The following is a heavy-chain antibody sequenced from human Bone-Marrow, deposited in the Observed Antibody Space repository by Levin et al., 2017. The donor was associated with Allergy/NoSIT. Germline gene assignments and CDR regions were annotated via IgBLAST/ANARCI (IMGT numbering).Heavy chain of an antibody. V-gene: IGHV3-20*04. Sequence: GGSLRLSCAASGFSFEDYGMTWVRQGPGKGLEWVSGINWNGGSTTYADSVKGRFTVSRDNANKSLYVDMSSLRAEDSALYYCAREHDILATDAFDIWGQGTMVTVSS. CDR3: AREHDILATDAFDI. CDR2: INWNGGST. D-gene: IGHD3-9*01. J-gene: IGHJ3*02. CDR1: GFSFEDYG.